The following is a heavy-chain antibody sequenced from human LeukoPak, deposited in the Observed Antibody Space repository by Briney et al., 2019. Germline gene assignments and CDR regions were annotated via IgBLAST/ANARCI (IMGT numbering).Heavy chain of an antibody. D-gene: IGHD4-11*01. V-gene: IGHV1-24*01. CDR3: ACFGYSNTYYFDY. Sequence: GASVKVSCEVSGYTLTELSMHWVRQAPGKGLEWMGGFDPEDGETIYAQKFQGRVTMTEDTSTDTAYMELSSLRSEDTAVYYCACFGYSNTYYFDYWGQGTLVTVSS. CDR2: FDPEDGET. J-gene: IGHJ4*02. CDR1: GYTLTELS.